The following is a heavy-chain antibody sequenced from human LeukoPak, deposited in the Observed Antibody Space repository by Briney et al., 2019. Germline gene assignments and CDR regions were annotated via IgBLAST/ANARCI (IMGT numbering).Heavy chain of an antibody. CDR3: ARSMYSSSWESSVDY. J-gene: IGHJ4*02. V-gene: IGHV1-2*02. Sequence: GASVKVSCKASGYTFTGYYMHWVRQAPGQGLEWMGWINPNSGGTNYAQKFQGRVTMTRDTSISTAYMELSRLRSDDTAVYYCARSMYSSSWESSVDYWGQGTLVTVSS. D-gene: IGHD6-13*01. CDR2: INPNSGGT. CDR1: GYTFTGYY.